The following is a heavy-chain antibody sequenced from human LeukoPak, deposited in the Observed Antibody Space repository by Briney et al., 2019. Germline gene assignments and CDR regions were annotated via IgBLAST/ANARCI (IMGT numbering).Heavy chain of an antibody. D-gene: IGHD3-22*01. CDR2: ISSSCSTI. CDR3: ARDCPYYYDSSGYFDY. V-gene: IGHV3-48*03. Sequence: GGSLRLSCAASGFTFSSYEMKWVRQAPGEGLEWVSYISSSCSTIYYADSEKGRFTISRDNAKNSLYLQMKSLRAEDTAVYYCARDCPYYYDSSGYFDYWGQGTLVTVSS. J-gene: IGHJ4*02. CDR1: GFTFSSYE.